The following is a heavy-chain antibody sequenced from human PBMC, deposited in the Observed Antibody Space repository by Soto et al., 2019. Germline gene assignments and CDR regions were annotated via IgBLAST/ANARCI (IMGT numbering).Heavy chain of an antibody. V-gene: IGHV3-30-3*01. CDR1: GFTFSSYA. CDR2: ISYDGSNK. CDR3: ARDRSSWLRGWFDP. D-gene: IGHD6-13*01. J-gene: IGHJ5*02. Sequence: VQLLESGGGLVQPGGSLRLSCAASGFTFSSYAMSWVRQAPGKGLEWVAVISYDGSNKYYADSVKGRFTISRDNSKNTLYLQMNSLRAEDTAVYYCARDRSSWLRGWFDPWGQGTLVTVSS.